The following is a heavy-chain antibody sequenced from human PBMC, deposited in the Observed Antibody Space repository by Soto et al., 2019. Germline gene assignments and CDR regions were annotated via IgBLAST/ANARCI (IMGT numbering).Heavy chain of an antibody. J-gene: IGHJ5*02. CDR1: GGTFSSYA. D-gene: IGHD3-3*01. CDR2: IIPIFGTA. CDR3: ARDSHYDFWSDTSRARWFDP. V-gene: IGHV1-69*13. Sequence: SVKVSCKASGGTFSSYAISWVRQAPGQGLEWMGGIIPIFGTANYAQKFQGRVTITADESTSTAYMELSSLRSEDTAVYYCARDSHYDFWSDTSRARWFDPWGQGTLVTV.